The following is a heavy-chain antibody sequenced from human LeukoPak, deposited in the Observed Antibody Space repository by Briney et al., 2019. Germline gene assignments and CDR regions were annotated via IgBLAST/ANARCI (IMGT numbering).Heavy chain of an antibody. CDR1: GFTFSSYA. Sequence: GGSLRLSCAASGFTFSSYAMHWVRQAPGKGLEWVAVISYDGSNKYYADSVKGRFTISRDNSKNTLYLQMNSLRAEDTAVYYCAGGNWNSDYWGQGTLVTVSS. J-gene: IGHJ4*02. D-gene: IGHD1-7*01. V-gene: IGHV3-30*04. CDR3: AGGNWNSDY. CDR2: ISYDGSNK.